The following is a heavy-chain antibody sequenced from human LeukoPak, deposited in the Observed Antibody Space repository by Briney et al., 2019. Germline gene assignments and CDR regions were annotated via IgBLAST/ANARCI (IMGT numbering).Heavy chain of an antibody. V-gene: IGHV3-21*01. Sequence: GGSLRLSCAASGFTFSSYSMNWVRQAPGKGPEWVSSISSSSSYIYYADSVKGRFTISRDNAKNSLYLQMNSLRADDTAVYYCARFAAGGSYYYYMDVWGKGTTVTVSS. CDR3: ARFAAGGSYYYYMDV. CDR1: GFTFSSYS. D-gene: IGHD6-25*01. J-gene: IGHJ6*03. CDR2: ISSSSSYI.